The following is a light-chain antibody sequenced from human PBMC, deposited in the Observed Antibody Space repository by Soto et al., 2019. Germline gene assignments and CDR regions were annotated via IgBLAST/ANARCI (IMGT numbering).Light chain of an antibody. V-gene: IGLV2-11*01. CDR2: DVS. CDR1: SSDVGGYNS. J-gene: IGLJ1*01. Sequence: SVLTQPRSLSGSPGQSVTTSCPGTSSDVGGYNSVSWYQQHPDKAPKFMIYDVSKRPSGVPDRFSGSKSGNTASLTISGLQAEDEADYYCCSYAGSDTHYVFGTGTKVTVL. CDR3: CSYAGSDTHYV.